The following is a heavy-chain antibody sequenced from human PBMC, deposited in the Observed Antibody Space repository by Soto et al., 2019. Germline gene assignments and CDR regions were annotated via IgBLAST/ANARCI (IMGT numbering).Heavy chain of an antibody. J-gene: IGHJ6*03. Sequence: GGPLRLSCAASGLTCRDHDMSGIRQAPGKGLEWVSYISSSGSTIYYADSVKGRFTISRDNAKNSLYLQMNSLRAEDTAVYYCATSPVTTCPDYCYYYYMDVWGKGPTLSVSS. CDR3: ATSPVTTCPDYCYYYYMDV. CDR1: GLTCRDHD. V-gene: IGHV3-11*01. D-gene: IGHD4-17*01. CDR2: ISSSGSTI.